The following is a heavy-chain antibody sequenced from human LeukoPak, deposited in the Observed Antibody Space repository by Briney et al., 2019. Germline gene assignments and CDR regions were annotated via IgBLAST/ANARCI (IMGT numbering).Heavy chain of an antibody. V-gene: IGHV4-30-4*01. CDR2: ISYSGRT. J-gene: IGHJ4*02. Sequence: SQTLSLTCTVSGGSISSGDSYWTWIRQPPGKGLEWIGYISYSGRTYYNPSLKSRVTISVDTSRSLFSLKLKSVTAADTAVYYCASWGPPYSGSYRGAFDYWGQGTLVTVSS. CDR1: GGSISSGDSY. D-gene: IGHD1-26*01. CDR3: ASWGPPYSGSYRGAFDY.